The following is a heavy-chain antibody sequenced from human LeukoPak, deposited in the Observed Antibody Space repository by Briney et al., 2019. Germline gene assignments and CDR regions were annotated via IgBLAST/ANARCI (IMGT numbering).Heavy chain of an antibody. V-gene: IGHV3-21*01. D-gene: IGHD3-22*01. CDR3: ARERADSSAVFDY. Sequence: PGGSLRLSCAASGFSFRSYSMDWVRQAPGKGLEWVSSITGSSSYISYADSVKGRFTISRDDSKNTLYLQINSLRAEDTAVYYCARERADSSAVFDYWGQGTLVTVSS. J-gene: IGHJ4*02. CDR1: GFSFRSYS. CDR2: ITGSSSYI.